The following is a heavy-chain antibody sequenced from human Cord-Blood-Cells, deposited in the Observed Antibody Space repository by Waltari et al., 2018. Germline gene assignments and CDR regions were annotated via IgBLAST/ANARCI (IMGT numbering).Heavy chain of an antibody. CDR3: ARVVSSSWYRGAFDI. D-gene: IGHD6-13*01. CDR1: GYTFTSYD. CDR2: MNPNSGNT. J-gene: IGHJ3*02. V-gene: IGHV1-8*01. Sequence: QVQLVQSGAEVKKPGASVKVSCKASGYTFTSYDIHWVRQAPGQGLEWMGWMNPNSGNTGYAQKFQGRVTMTRNTSISTAYMELSSLGSEDTAVYYCARVVSSSWYRGAFDIWGQGTMVTVSS.